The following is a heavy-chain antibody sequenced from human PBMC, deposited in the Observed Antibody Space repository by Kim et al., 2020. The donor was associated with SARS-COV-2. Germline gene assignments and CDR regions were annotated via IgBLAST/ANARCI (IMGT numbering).Heavy chain of an antibody. CDR1: GFTFSSYS. CDR2: ISSSSSYI. D-gene: IGHD2-15*01. V-gene: IGHV3-21*01. Sequence: GGSLRLSCAASGFTFSSYSMNWVRQAPGKGLEWVSSISSSSSYIYYADSVKGRFTISRDNAKNSLYLQMNSLRAEDTAVYYCARTIGYCSGGSCYSDYWGQGTLVTVSS. J-gene: IGHJ4*02. CDR3: ARTIGYCSGGSCYSDY.